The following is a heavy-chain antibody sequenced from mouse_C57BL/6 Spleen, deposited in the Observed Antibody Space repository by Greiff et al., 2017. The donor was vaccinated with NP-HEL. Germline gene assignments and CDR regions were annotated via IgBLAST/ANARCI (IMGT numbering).Heavy chain of an antibody. CDR3: TRDHDYDAYYAMDY. J-gene: IGHJ4*01. D-gene: IGHD2-4*01. CDR1: GFTFRSHA. V-gene: IGHV5-9-1*02. Sequence: EVMLVESGEGLVKPGGSLKLSCAASGFTFRSHAMSWVRQTPEKRLEWVAYISSGGDYIYYADTVKGRFTISRDNARNTLYLQMSSLKSEDTAMYYCTRDHDYDAYYAMDYWGQGTSVTVSS. CDR2: ISSGGDYI.